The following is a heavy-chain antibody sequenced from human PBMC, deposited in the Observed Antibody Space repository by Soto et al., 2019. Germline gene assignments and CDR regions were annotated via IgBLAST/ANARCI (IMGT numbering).Heavy chain of an antibody. CDR3: ARGRYGDY. D-gene: IGHD1-1*01. Sequence: QVHLVQSGAEVKKPGASVKVSCKGSGYAFTTYGITWVRQAPGQGLEWMGWISAHNGNTNYAQMLQGRVTLTRDTSTSTAYMKLRSLRSDDTAVYYCARGRYGDYWGQGALVTVSS. CDR2: ISAHNGNT. J-gene: IGHJ4*02. V-gene: IGHV1-18*01. CDR1: GYAFTTYG.